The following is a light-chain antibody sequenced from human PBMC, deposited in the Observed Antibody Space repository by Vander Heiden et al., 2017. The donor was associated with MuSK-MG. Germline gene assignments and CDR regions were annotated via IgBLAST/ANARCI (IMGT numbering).Light chain of an antibody. Sequence: DIQLTQSPSFLSASVGDRVTITRRASQDIRSYLMWYQQKPGKAPRVLIYAASTLQSGVPSRFSGSKSGTDFTLTVSSLQPEDFATYYCQQARYSPITFGGGTKVDI. CDR2: AAS. J-gene: IGKJ4*01. V-gene: IGKV1-9*01. CDR1: QDIRSY. CDR3: QQARYSPIT.